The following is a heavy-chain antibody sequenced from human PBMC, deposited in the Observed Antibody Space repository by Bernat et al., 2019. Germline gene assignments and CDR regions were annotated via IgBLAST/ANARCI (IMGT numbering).Heavy chain of an antibody. J-gene: IGHJ5*02. CDR1: GGSISSGDYY. CDR2: IYYRGNT. Sequence: QVQLQESGPGLVKPSQTLSLTCTVSGGSISSGDYYWTWIRQPPGKGLEWIGYIYYRGNTYYNPSLKSRLTISIATSKNQFSLKLSSVTAADTAVYYCARKPSGQGWFDPWGQGTLVTVSS. D-gene: IGHD2-15*01. V-gene: IGHV4-30-4*01. CDR3: ARKPSGQGWFDP.